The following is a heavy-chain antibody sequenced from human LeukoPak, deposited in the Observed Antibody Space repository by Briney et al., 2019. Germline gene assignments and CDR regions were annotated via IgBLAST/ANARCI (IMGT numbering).Heavy chain of an antibody. CDR2: MNPNSGNT. J-gene: IGHJ5*02. CDR3: ARGSRITMVRGVDGSWFDP. CDR1: GYTFTSYD. D-gene: IGHD3-10*01. V-gene: IGHV1-8*03. Sequence: ASVKVSCKASGYTFTSYDINWVRQATGQGLEWMGWMNPNSGNTGYAQKFQGRVTITRNTSISTAYMELSSLRSEDTAVYYCARGSRITMVRGVDGSWFDPWGQGTLVTVPS.